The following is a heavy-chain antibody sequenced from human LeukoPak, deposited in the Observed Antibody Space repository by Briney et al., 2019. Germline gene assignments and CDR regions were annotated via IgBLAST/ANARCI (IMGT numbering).Heavy chain of an antibody. V-gene: IGHV3-53*01. Sequence: PGGSLRLSCAAPGFTVITNDMTWVRQAPGKGLEWVSVLYSDGNTKYADSVQGRFTISRDNSKNTLYLEMNSLSPDDTAVYYCARGVEPLAANTLAYWGQGTLVTVSS. CDR2: LYSDGNT. J-gene: IGHJ4*02. D-gene: IGHD1-14*01. CDR3: ARGVEPLAANTLAY. CDR1: GFTVITND.